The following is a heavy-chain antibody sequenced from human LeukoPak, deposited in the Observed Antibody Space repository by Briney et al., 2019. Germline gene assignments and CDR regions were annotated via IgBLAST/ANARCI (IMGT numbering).Heavy chain of an antibody. V-gene: IGHV3-21*01. CDR2: ISSSSSYI. CDR1: GFTFSSYS. D-gene: IGHD5/OR15-5a*01. Sequence: GGSLRLSCAASGFTFSSYSMNWVRQAPGKGLEWVSSISSSSSYIYYADSVEGRFTISRDNAKNLVYLQMNSLRAEDTAVYYCASFETVSATSFDPWGQGTLVTVSS. J-gene: IGHJ5*02. CDR3: ASFETVSATSFDP.